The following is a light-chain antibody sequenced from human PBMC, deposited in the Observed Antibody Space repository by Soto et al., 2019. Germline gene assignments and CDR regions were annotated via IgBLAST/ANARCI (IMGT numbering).Light chain of an antibody. Sequence: QSVLTQPPSASGTPGQRVTISCSGSNSNIGSNTVNWYRQLAGTAPKLLIYTNTQRPSGVPDRISGSKSGTSASLAISGLQSEDEANYFCAAWDDSLNGPVFGGGTKVTVL. J-gene: IGLJ3*02. CDR1: NSNIGSNT. CDR3: AAWDDSLNGPV. V-gene: IGLV1-44*01. CDR2: TNT.